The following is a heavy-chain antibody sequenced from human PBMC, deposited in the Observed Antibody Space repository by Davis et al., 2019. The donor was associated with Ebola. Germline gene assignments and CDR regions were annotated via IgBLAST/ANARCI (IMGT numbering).Heavy chain of an antibody. V-gene: IGHV3-23*01. CDR2: ISGSGGST. CDR3: ANCDYGGNSGVDY. D-gene: IGHD4-23*01. J-gene: IGHJ4*02. Sequence: GESLKISCAASGFTLSSYAMNWVRQAPGKGLEWVSGISGSGGSTYYADSVKGRFTISRDNSKNTLSLQMNSLRAEDTAVYYCANCDYGGNSGVDYWGQGTLVTVSS. CDR1: GFTLSSYA.